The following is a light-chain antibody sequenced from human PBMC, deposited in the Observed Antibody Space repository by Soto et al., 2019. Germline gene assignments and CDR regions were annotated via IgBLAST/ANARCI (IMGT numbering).Light chain of an antibody. CDR3: QQSYSTAYP. CDR1: QSISSY. CDR2: AAS. J-gene: IGKJ2*01. Sequence: DIQMTQSPSSLSASVGDRITITCRASQSISSYLNWYQQRHGKAPNLLIYAASSLRSGVPSRFSGRGAGTEVTLTISSLTPEDIATYYCQQSYSTAYPCGQGTKLEIE. V-gene: IGKV1-39*01.